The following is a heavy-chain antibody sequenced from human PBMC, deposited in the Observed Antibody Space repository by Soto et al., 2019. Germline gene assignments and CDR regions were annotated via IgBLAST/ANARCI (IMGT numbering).Heavy chain of an antibody. V-gene: IGHV4-34*01. CDR3: ARGHHGSGSYLGWFDP. CDR2: INHSGST. J-gene: IGHJ5*02. CDR1: GGSCSGYY. Sequence: SETLSLTCAVYGGSCSGYYWSWIRQPPGKGLEWIGEINHSGSTNYNPSLKSRVTISVDTSKNQFSLKLSSVTAADTAVYYCARGHHGSGSYLGWFDPWGQGTLVTVSS. D-gene: IGHD3-10*01.